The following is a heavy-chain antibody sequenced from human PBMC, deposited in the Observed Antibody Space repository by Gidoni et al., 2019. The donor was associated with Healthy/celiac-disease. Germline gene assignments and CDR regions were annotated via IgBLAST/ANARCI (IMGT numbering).Heavy chain of an antibody. J-gene: IGHJ2*01. V-gene: IGHV4-59*01. Sequence: QVQLQESGPGLVKPSETLSLTCTVYGGSISSYYWSWIRQPPGKGLEWIGDIYYSGSTNYNPSLKSRVTISVDTSKNQFSLKLSSVTAADTAVYYCARVRNPLYWYFDLWGRGTLVTVSS. CDR2: IYYSGST. CDR3: ARVRNPLYWYFDL. CDR1: GGSISSYY.